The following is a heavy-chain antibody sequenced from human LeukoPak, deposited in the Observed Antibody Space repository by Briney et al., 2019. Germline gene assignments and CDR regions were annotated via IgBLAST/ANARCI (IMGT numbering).Heavy chain of an antibody. V-gene: IGHV3-21*01. Sequence: GGSLRLSCTASGFTFSSYTMHWVRQAPGQGLEWVSCISTSSSYIYYADSVKGRFTISRDNAKNSLYLQMNSLRAEDTAVYYCARGGSTTTMTTDFDYWGQGTLVTVSS. CDR2: ISTSSSYI. CDR1: GFTFSSYT. J-gene: IGHJ4*02. D-gene: IGHD4-17*01. CDR3: ARGGSTTTMTTDFDY.